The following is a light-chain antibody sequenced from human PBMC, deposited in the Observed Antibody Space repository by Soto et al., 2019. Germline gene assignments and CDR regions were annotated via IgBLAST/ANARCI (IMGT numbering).Light chain of an antibody. J-gene: IGLJ1*01. Sequence: QSALTQPASVSGSPVQSITISCTGTSSDVCGYNYVSWYQQHPGKAPKLMLYDLSNRPSGVSNRFSGSKSGNTASLTISGLQAEDEADYYCSSYTSSSTLLYVFGTGTKVTVL. CDR1: SSDVCGYNY. CDR3: SSYTSSSTLLYV. V-gene: IGLV2-14*01. CDR2: DLS.